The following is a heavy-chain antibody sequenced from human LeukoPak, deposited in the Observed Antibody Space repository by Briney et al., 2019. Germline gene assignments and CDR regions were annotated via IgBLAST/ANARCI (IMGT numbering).Heavy chain of an antibody. Sequence: PSETLSLTCTVSGGSMSNDFWSWIRQPPGKGLEWIGDIYTSGSTIYNPSLESRVTISVDTSKNHFSLKLSSVTAADTAVYYCARPYSSAWHGAFDIWGQGTLVTVSS. D-gene: IGHD6-19*01. CDR2: IYTSGST. J-gene: IGHJ3*02. V-gene: IGHV4-4*09. CDR1: GGSMSNDF. CDR3: ARPYSSAWHGAFDI.